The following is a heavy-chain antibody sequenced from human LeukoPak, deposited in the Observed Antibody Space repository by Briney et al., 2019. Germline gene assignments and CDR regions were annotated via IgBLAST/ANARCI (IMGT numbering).Heavy chain of an antibody. V-gene: IGHV4-59*08. CDR3: GCGRRWLQLGT. J-gene: IGHJ5*02. CDR1: GGSISSYY. D-gene: IGHD5-24*01. Sequence: SETLSLTCTVSGGSISSYYWSWIRQPPGKGLEWIGYIYYSGSTNYNPSLKSRVTISVDTSKNQFSLKLSSVTAADTAVYYCGCGRRWLQLGTWGQGTLVTVSS. CDR2: IYYSGST.